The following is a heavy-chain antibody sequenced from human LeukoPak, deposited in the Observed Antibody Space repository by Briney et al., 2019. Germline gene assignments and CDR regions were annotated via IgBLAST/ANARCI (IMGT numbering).Heavy chain of an antibody. D-gene: IGHD3-10*01. Sequence: SGTLSLTCAVSGGSISSSNWWSWVRQPPGKGLEWIGEIYQSGSTNYNPALKSRVTISVDKSKNHFSLKLTSVTAADTAVYYCARVVSYYNVLGSWFDPWGQGTLVTVSS. CDR2: IYQSGST. CDR3: ARVVSYYNVLGSWFDP. CDR1: GGSISSSNW. V-gene: IGHV4-4*02. J-gene: IGHJ5*02.